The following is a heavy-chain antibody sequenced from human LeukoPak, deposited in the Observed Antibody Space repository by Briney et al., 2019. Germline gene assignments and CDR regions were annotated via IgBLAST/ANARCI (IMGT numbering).Heavy chain of an antibody. Sequence: GGSLRLSCAASGFTFSSYGMHWVRQAPGKGLEWVAVISYDGSNKYYADSVKGRFTISRDNSKNTLYLQMNSLRAEDTAVYYCAKVPGRGDGLYYWGQGTLGTVSS. CDR3: AKVPGRGDGLYY. CDR2: ISYDGSNK. CDR1: GFTFSSYG. J-gene: IGHJ4*02. D-gene: IGHD3-10*01. V-gene: IGHV3-30*18.